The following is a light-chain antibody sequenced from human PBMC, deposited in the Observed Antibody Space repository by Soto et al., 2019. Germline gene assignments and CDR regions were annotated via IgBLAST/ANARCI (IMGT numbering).Light chain of an antibody. CDR3: QQYYDTPST. V-gene: IGKV4-1*01. CDR2: WAS. Sequence: DIVMTQSPDSLAVSLGERATINCKSSQSVLYSSNNNNYIAWYQQKPGQPPKLIIYWASTRESGVPDRFSGSGSGTDFTLTISSLQAEDVAIYYCQQYYDTPSTFGQGTKVENK. J-gene: IGKJ1*01. CDR1: QSVLYSSNNNNY.